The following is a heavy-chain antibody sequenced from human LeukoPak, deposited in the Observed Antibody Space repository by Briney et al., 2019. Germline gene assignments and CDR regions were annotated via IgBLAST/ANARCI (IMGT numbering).Heavy chain of an antibody. Sequence: AASVKVSXKASGGTSSSYAISWVRQAPGQGLEWMGRIIPIFGTANYAQKFQGRVTITTDESTSTAYMELSSLRSEDTAVYYCARDACSGGSCHNPHFDYWGQGTLVTVSS. CDR1: GGTSSSYA. CDR3: ARDACSGGSCHNPHFDY. CDR2: IIPIFGTA. D-gene: IGHD2-15*01. V-gene: IGHV1-69*05. J-gene: IGHJ4*02.